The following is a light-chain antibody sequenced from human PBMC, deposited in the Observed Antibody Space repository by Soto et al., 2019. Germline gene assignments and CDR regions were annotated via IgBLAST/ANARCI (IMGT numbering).Light chain of an antibody. J-gene: IGLJ2*01. V-gene: IGLV3-1*01. CDR1: KLGDKY. CDR2: QDS. CDR3: QAWDSSTVV. Sequence: SYELTQPPSVSVSPGQTASITCSGDKLGDKYACWYQQKPGKSPVLVIYQDSKRPSGIPERFSGSNSWNTATLTISGTQAMDEADYYCQAWDSSTVVFGGGTKLTVL.